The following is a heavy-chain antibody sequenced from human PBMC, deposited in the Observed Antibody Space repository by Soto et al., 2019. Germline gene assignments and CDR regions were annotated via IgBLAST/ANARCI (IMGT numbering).Heavy chain of an antibody. CDR2: ISAYNGNT. Sequence: ASVKVSCKASGYTFTSYGISWVRQAPVQGLEWMGWISAYNGNTNYAQKLQGRVTMTTDTSTSTAYMELRSLRSDDTAVYYCARSGHAMVRGVIIRFDYWGQGTLVTVSS. D-gene: IGHD3-10*01. CDR1: GYTFTSYG. J-gene: IGHJ4*02. V-gene: IGHV1-18*04. CDR3: ARSGHAMVRGVIIRFDY.